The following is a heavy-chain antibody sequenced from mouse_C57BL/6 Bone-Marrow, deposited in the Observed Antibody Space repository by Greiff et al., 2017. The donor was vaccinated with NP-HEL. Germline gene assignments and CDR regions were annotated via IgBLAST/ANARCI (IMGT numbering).Heavy chain of an antibody. CDR1: GYTFTDYY. CDR2: INPYNGGT. D-gene: IGHD5-1*01. CDR3: ARYPHSPYDFDY. V-gene: IGHV1-19*01. J-gene: IGHJ2*01. Sequence: EVQLQQSGPVLVKPGASVKMSCKASGYTFTDYYMNWVKQSHGKSLEWIGVINPYNGGTSYNQKFKGKATLTVDKSSSTAYMELNSLTSEDSAVYYCARYPHSPYDFDYWGQGTTLTVSS.